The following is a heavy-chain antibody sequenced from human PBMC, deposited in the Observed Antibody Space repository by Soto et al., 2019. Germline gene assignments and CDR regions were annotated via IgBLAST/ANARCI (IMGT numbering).Heavy chain of an antibody. D-gene: IGHD6-19*01. CDR3: ARAGIAVAGNNQGGWFDP. J-gene: IGHJ5*02. V-gene: IGHV5-10-1*01. CDR1: GYSFTSYW. Sequence: GEALKISCKGSGYSFTSYWISGVLQMPGKGLEWMGRIDPSDSYTNYSPSFQGHVTISADKSISTAYLQWSSLKASDTAMYYCARAGIAVAGNNQGGWFDPWGQGTLVTVSS. CDR2: IDPSDSYT.